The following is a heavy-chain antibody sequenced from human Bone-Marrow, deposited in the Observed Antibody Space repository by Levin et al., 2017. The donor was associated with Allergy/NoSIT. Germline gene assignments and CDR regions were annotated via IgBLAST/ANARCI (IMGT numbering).Heavy chain of an antibody. CDR3: ATDYDY. Sequence: ASVKVSCKVSGYPLTDFYMHWVRQAPGKGLEWMGGFDPEDGEAIYAPKFQGRVTMTEDTSTDTAYMELRSLTYEDTAVYWCATDYDYWGQGTLVTVSS. CDR1: GYPLTDFY. J-gene: IGHJ4*02. CDR2: FDPEDGEA. V-gene: IGHV1-24*01.